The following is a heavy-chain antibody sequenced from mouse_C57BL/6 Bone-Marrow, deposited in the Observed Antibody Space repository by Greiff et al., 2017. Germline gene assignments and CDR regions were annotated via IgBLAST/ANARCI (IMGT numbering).Heavy chain of an antibody. CDR2: IYPRSGNT. V-gene: IGHV1-81*01. Sequence: QVQLQQSGAELARPGASVKLSCKASGYTFTSYGISWVKQRTGQGLEWIGEIYPRSGNTYYNEKFKGKATLTADKSSSTAYMELRSLTSEDSAVYFCARPLTTVVATGYFDYWGQGTTLTVSS. CDR1: GYTFTSYG. J-gene: IGHJ2*01. D-gene: IGHD1-1*01. CDR3: ARPLTTVVATGYFDY.